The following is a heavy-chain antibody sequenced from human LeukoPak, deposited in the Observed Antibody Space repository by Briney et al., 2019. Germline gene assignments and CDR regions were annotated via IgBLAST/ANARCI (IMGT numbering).Heavy chain of an antibody. CDR1: GYTFNNYG. CDR3: AKDWHILTGRNCFDP. D-gene: IGHD3-9*01. J-gene: IGHJ5*02. CDR2: VSPYNGDT. Sequence: ASVKVSCKASGYTFNNYGISWVRQAPGQGLEWMGWVSPYNGDTNYAQKFQGRVTMSTDTSTNIAYMELRSLRSDDTAIYYCAKDWHILTGRNCFDPWGQGTLVTVSS. V-gene: IGHV1-18*01.